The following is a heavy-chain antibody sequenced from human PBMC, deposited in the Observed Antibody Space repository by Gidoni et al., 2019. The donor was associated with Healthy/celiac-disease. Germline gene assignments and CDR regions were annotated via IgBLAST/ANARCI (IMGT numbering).Heavy chain of an antibody. D-gene: IGHD2-15*01. CDR1: GFTFSSYA. V-gene: IGHV3-23*01. J-gene: IGHJ4*02. CDR2: ISGSGGST. Sequence: EVQLLVSGGGLVHPGGSLRLSCTASGFTFSSYAMSWFSPAHGKALRWVRQARGKGRECVSAISGSGGSTYYADSVKGRFTISRDNSKNTLYLKRNSLRAEDTAVDYCAKIPVVVVAATWPFDYWGQGTLVTVSS. CDR3: AKIPVVVVAATWPFDY.